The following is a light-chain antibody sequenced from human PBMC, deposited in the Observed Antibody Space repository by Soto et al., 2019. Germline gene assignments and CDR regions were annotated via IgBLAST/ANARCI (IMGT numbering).Light chain of an antibody. CDR2: KAS. CDR3: QHYNSLPRR. CDR1: QSISSW. V-gene: IGKV1-5*03. Sequence: DIRMTQSPPTLSASVGDRVPITCRASQSISSWLAWYQQKPGKAPKLLIDKASSLESGVPSRFSGSGSGTEFTLTIISLQTDDFATYYCQHYNSLPRRFGQGSKVAI. J-gene: IGKJ1*01.